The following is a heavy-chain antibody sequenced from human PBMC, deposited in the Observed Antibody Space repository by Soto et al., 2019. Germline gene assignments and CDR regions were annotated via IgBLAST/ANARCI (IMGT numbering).Heavy chain of an antibody. J-gene: IGHJ5*02. CDR2: ISPHSGGT. CDR3: APSPGGLRLDP. Sequence: QVQLVQSGAEVKKPGASVKVSCKASGYSFTDYYIHWVRQAPGQGLEWMGGISPHSGGTKYAQAFQDRVTMTRDTSISTVYLDLSRLRSDDTAVYYCAPSPGGLRLDPWGQGTLVTVSS. D-gene: IGHD3-10*01. V-gene: IGHV1-2*02. CDR1: GYSFTDYY.